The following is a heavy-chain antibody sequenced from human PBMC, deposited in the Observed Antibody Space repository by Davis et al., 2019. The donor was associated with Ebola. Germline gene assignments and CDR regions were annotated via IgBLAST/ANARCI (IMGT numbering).Heavy chain of an antibody. CDR2: ISAYNGNT. CDR3: ARTSIVGTTTTASDI. J-gene: IGHJ3*02. D-gene: IGHD1-26*01. CDR1: GYTFTNYY. V-gene: IGHV1-18*04. Sequence: ASVKVSCKASGYTFTNYYMHWVRQAPGQGLEWMGWISAYNGNTNYAQKLQGRVTMTTDTSTGTAYMELRSLRSDDTAVYFCARTSIVGTTTTASDIWGQGTKVTVSS.